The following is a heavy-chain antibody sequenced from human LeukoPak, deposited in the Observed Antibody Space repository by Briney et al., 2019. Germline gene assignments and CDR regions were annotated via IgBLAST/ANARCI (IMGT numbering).Heavy chain of an antibody. CDR1: GGTFSSYA. CDR3: ARESTIFGVVTSFDY. CDR2: IIPIFGTA. D-gene: IGHD3-3*01. J-gene: IGHJ4*02. V-gene: IGHV1-69*05. Sequence: SVKVSCKASGGTFSSYAISWVRQAPGQGLEWMGGIIPIFGTANYAQKFQGRVTITTDESTSTAYMELSSLRSEDTAVYYCARESTIFGVVTSFDYWGREPWSPSPQ.